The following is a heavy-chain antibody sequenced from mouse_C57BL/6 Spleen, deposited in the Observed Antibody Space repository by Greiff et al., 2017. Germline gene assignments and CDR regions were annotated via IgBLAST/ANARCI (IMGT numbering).Heavy chain of an antibody. D-gene: IGHD2-12*01. J-gene: IGHJ3*01. CDR1: GYTFTSYW. V-gene: IGHV1-52*01. Sequence: QVQLQQPGAELVRPGSSVKLSCKASGYTFTSYWMHWVKQRPIQGLEWIGNIDPSDSETHYNQKFKDKATLTVDKSSSTAYMQLSSLTSEDSAVYYCARLSYDPTWFAYWGQGTLVTVSA. CDR2: IDPSDSET. CDR3: ARLSYDPTWFAY.